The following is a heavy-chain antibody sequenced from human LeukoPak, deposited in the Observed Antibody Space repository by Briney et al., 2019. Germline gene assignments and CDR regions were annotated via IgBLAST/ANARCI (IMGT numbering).Heavy chain of an antibody. V-gene: IGHV1-2*02. CDR3: ARTRDYYGSGSYYWNWFDP. J-gene: IGHJ5*02. Sequence: GASVKVSCKASGYTFTGYYMHWVRQAPGQGLEWMGWINPNSGGTNYAQKFQGRVTMTRDTSISTAYMELSRLRSDDTAVYYCARTRDYYGSGSYYWNWFDPWGQGTLATVSS. CDR1: GYTFTGYY. D-gene: IGHD3-10*01. CDR2: INPNSGGT.